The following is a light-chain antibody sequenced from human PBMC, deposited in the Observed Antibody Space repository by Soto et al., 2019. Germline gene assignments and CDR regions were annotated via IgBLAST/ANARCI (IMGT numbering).Light chain of an antibody. Sequence: QSVLTQPASVSGSPGQSITISCTGTSSDVGGYNYVSWYQQHPGKAPKLMIYEVSNRPSGVSNRFSGSKSGNTASLTISGLQVEDEADYYCGSYASNIYVFGTGTKVTVL. CDR2: EVS. J-gene: IGLJ1*01. CDR3: GSYASNIYV. V-gene: IGLV2-14*01. CDR1: SSDVGGYNY.